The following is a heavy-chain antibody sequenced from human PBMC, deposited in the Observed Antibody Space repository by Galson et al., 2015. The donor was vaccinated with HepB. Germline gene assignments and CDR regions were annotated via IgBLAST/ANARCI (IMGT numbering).Heavy chain of an antibody. Sequence: SLRLSCAASGFTFSSYGMHWVRQAPGKGLEWVAVISYDGSNKYYADSVKGRFTISRDNSKNTLYLQMNSLRAEDTAVYYCAKALEQWLVQGYWGQGTLVTVSS. J-gene: IGHJ4*02. CDR3: AKALEQWLVQGY. V-gene: IGHV3-30*18. CDR1: GFTFSSYG. D-gene: IGHD6-19*01. CDR2: ISYDGSNK.